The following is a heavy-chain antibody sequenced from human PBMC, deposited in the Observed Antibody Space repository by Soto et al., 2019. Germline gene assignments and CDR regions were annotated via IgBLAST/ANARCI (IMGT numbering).Heavy chain of an antibody. V-gene: IGHV1-69*13. D-gene: IGHD4-17*01. Sequence: ASVKVSCKASGGTFSSYAISWVRQAPGQGLEWMGGIIPIFGTANYAQKFQGRVTITADESTSTAYMELSSLRSEDTAVYYCARDLTPHYDYGDLNVSYWGQGTLVTVSS. CDR1: GGTFSSYA. CDR3: ARDLTPHYDYGDLNVSY. J-gene: IGHJ4*02. CDR2: IIPIFGTA.